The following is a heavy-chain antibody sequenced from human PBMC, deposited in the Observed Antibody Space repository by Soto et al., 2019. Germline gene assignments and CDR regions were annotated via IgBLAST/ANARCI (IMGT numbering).Heavy chain of an antibody. CDR1: GGSISSYY. CDR3: ARVKKQLEGKYYYYGMDV. V-gene: IGHV4-59*01. D-gene: IGHD6-6*01. CDR2: IYYSGST. J-gene: IGHJ6*02. Sequence: SETLSLTCTVSGGSISSYYWSWIRQPPGKGLEWIGYIYYSGSTNYNPSLKSRVTISVDTSKNQFSLKLSSVTAADTAVYYCARVKKQLEGKYYYYGMDVWGQGTTVTVSS.